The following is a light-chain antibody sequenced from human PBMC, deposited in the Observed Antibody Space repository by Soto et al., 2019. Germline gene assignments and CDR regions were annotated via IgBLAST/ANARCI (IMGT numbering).Light chain of an antibody. CDR3: MQGTHCCPYT. V-gene: IGKV2-30*02. CDR2: KVS. CDR1: QSLVHSDGNTY. J-gene: IGKJ2*01. Sequence: DVVMTQSPLSMPVTLGQPASISCRSSQSLVHSDGNTYLNWFHQRPGQSPRRLIYKVSNRVSGVVHRFCGSGSDSDFTLKISGVEAEDVGVYYCMQGTHCCPYTFGQGTKLEIK.